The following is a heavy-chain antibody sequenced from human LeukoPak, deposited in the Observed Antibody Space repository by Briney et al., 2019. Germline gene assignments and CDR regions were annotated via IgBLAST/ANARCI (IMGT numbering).Heavy chain of an antibody. CDR2: ISGSGGST. J-gene: IGHJ4*02. CDR3: AREYDDSGYYLYYFDY. V-gene: IGHV3-23*01. D-gene: IGHD3-22*01. CDR1: GFTFSSYA. Sequence: GGSLRLSCAASGFTFSSYAMSWVRQAPGKGLEWVSAISGSGGSTYYADSVKGRFTISRDNSKNTLYLQMNSLRAEDTAVYYCAREYDDSGYYLYYFDYWGQGTLVTVSS.